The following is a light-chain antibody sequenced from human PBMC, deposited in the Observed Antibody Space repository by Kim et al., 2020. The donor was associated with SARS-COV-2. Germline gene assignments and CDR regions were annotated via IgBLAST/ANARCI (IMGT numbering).Light chain of an antibody. CDR1: SSNLGTTS. CDR2: KNN. CDR3: AGWDDNLNAEV. J-gene: IGLJ3*02. Sequence: GTRVTTPGSGSSSNLGTTSVHCYQQFPGPAPEVLIYKNNRRPSGVPDRFSGSKSGTSASLAISGLQSEDEGDYYCAGWDDNLNAEVFGGGTQLTVL. V-gene: IGLV1-44*01.